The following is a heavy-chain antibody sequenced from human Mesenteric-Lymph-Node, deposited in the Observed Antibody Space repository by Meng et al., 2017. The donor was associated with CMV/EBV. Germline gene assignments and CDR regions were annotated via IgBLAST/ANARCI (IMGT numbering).Heavy chain of an antibody. Sequence: ASVKVSCKASGYIFADYGVSWVRQAPGLGHEWMAWISVRSGDTNYAQKFQDRVTLTTDTSTDTVYMELRSLKSDDTAVYYCARDPSHYFGSTFYYWGRGTLVTVSS. CDR2: ISVRSGDT. CDR1: GYIFADYG. D-gene: IGHD3-10*01. CDR3: ARDPSHYFGSTFYY. V-gene: IGHV1-18*01. J-gene: IGHJ4*02.